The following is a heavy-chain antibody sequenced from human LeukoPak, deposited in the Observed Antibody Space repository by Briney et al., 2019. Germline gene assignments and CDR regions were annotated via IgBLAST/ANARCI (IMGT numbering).Heavy chain of an antibody. CDR2: ISYDGSNK. V-gene: IGHV3-30-3*01. J-gene: IGHJ3*02. Sequence: GGSLRLSCAASGFTIGSSYMNWVRQAPGKGLEWVAVISYDGSNKYYADSVKGRFTISRDNSKNTLYLQMNSLRAEDTAVYYCARDAGEYYYDSSGLAGAFDIWGQGTMVTVSS. CDR3: ARDAGEYYYDSSGLAGAFDI. CDR1: GFTIGSSY. D-gene: IGHD3-22*01.